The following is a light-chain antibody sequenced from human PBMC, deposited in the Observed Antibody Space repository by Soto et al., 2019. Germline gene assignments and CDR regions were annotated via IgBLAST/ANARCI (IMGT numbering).Light chain of an antibody. CDR3: QQYGSPLWT. CDR1: QSITSSY. J-gene: IGKJ1*01. CDR2: GTI. Sequence: EIVLTQSPGTLSLSPGERATLSCRASQSITSSYLAWYQQKPGQAPRLLISGTISRATGIPDRFSGSGSGTDFTLIISRLEPEDFAVYYCQQYGSPLWTFGQGTKVEIK. V-gene: IGKV3-20*01.